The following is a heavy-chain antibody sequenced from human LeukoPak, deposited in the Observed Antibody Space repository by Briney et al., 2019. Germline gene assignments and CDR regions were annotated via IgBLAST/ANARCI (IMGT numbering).Heavy chain of an antibody. Sequence: SETLSLTCAVSGGSISSSNWWSWVRQPPGKGLEWIGEIYHSGSTNYNPSLKSRVTISVDKSKNQFSLKLSSVTAADTAVYYCARDGTYYYGSGSYYPRQWGQGTLVTVSS. CDR3: ARDGTYYYGSGSYYPRQ. CDR2: IYHSGST. D-gene: IGHD3-10*01. CDR1: GGSISSSNW. J-gene: IGHJ4*02. V-gene: IGHV4-4*02.